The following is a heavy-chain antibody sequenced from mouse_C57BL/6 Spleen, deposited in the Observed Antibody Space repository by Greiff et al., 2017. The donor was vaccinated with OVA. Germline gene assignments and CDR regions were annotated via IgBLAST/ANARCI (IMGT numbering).Heavy chain of an antibody. D-gene: IGHD2-1*01. CDR2: IDTSDSYT. J-gene: IGHJ4*01. Sequence: QVQLKQPGAELVKPGPSVSLSCTASGYTFTSYWLQWVKQRPGQGLEWIGEIDTSDSYTNYNPKFKGKPTLTVDTSSRTSYMPFSTLTSADSTDSYCERWDYGNYDCAMDYWGKGTSVTVSS. CDR3: ERWDYGNYDCAMDY. CDR1: GYTFTSYW. V-gene: IGHV1-50*01.